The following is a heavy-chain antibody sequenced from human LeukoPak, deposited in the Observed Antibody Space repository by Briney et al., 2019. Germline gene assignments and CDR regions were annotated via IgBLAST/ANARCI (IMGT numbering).Heavy chain of an antibody. J-gene: IGHJ5*02. V-gene: IGHV1-69*13. CDR2: IIPIFGTA. D-gene: IGHD3-16*01. CDR3: ARSTIMRHYNWFDP. Sequence: ASVKVSCKASGGTFSSYAISWVRQAPGQGLEWMGGIIPIFGTANYAQKFQGRVKITAGESTSTAYMELSSLRSEDTAMYYCARSTIMRHYNWFDPWGQGTLVTVSS. CDR1: GGTFSSYA.